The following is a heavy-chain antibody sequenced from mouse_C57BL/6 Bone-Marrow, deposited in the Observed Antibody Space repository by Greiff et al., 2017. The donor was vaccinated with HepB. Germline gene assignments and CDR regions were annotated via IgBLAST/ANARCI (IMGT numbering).Heavy chain of an antibody. Sequence: VQLQQPGAELVKPGVSVKLSCKASGYTFTSYWMQWVKQRPGQGLEWIGEIDPSDSYTNYNQKFKGKATLTVDTSSSTAYMQLSSLTSEDSAVYYCARPYYGSSYGYFDVWGTGTTVTVSS. CDR2: IDPSDSYT. J-gene: IGHJ1*03. CDR1: GYTFTSYW. D-gene: IGHD1-1*01. V-gene: IGHV1-50*01. CDR3: ARPYYGSSYGYFDV.